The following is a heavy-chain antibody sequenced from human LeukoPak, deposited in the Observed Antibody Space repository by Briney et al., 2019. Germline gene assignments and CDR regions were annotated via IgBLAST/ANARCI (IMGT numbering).Heavy chain of an antibody. Sequence: GGSLRLSCAAPGFTFNRNNMNWVRQAPGKGLEWVSYISSTSITMYYADSVKGRFTISRDNAKNSLYLQMNSLRADDTAVHYCARETILAVAGDFWGQGTLVTVSS. D-gene: IGHD6-19*01. V-gene: IGHV3-48*01. CDR3: ARETILAVAGDF. J-gene: IGHJ4*02. CDR2: ISSTSITM. CDR1: GFTFNRNN.